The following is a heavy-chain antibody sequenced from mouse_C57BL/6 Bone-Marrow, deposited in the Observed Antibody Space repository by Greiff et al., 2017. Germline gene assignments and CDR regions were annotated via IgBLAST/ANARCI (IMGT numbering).Heavy chain of an antibody. J-gene: IGHJ2*01. CDR2: IWSGGST. Sequence: QVQLQQSGPGLVQPSQSLSITCTVSGFSLTSYGVHWVRQSPGKGLEWLGVIWSGGSTDYNAAFISRLSISKDNSKSQVFCKMNRLQANDTARYYCARSSSLDGYYLFDYWVQGTTLTVSS. CDR3: ARSSSLDGYYLFDY. CDR1: GFSLTSYG. D-gene: IGHD2-3*01. V-gene: IGHV2-2*02.